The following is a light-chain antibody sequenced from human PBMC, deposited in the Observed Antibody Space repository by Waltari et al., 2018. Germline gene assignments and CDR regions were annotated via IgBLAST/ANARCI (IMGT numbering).Light chain of an antibody. CDR3: QHYNNYSPWT. Sequence: EIQMTQSPSTLYAYVGDRVTIPCRASQNINSWLAWYQQKPGKAPKLLIYKASSLESGGPSRFSGSGSGTEFTLPITSLQPDDFATYFCQHYNNYSPWTFGQGTKVEVK. V-gene: IGKV1-5*03. J-gene: IGKJ1*01. CDR2: KAS. CDR1: QNINSW.